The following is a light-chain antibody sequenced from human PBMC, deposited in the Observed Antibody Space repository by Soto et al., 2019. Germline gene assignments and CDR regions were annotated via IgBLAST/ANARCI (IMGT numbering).Light chain of an antibody. J-gene: IGKJ2*01. Sequence: EIVLTQSPGTLSLSPGERATLSCRASQSVSSSYLAWYQQKPGQAPRLLIYGASSRATGIPDRFSGSGSGTDFTLTISSLEPEDFPVYYCQQYGSSPMYTFGQGTTLEIK. CDR2: GAS. CDR3: QQYGSSPMYT. CDR1: QSVSSSY. V-gene: IGKV3-20*01.